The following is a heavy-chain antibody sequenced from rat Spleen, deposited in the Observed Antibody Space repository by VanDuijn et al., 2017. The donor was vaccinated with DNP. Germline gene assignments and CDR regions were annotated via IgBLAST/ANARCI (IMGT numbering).Heavy chain of an antibody. CDR2: IWNNGVT. J-gene: IGHJ2*01. D-gene: IGHD1-11*01. CDR1: GLSLSSNS. Sequence: QVQLKESGPGLVQPSQTLSLTCTVSGLSLSSNSVSWIRQPPGKGLEWMGLIWNNGVTDYNSAIKSRLSISRDTSKSQVFLKMNSLQTEDTAMYFCARKGYGGYYFDYWGQGVMVTVSS. CDR3: ARKGYGGYYFDY. V-gene: IGHV2-47*01.